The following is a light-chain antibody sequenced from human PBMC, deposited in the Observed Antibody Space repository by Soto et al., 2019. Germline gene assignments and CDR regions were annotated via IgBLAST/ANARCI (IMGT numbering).Light chain of an antibody. CDR2: GAS. CDR3: QQYYDFPLVT. V-gene: IGKV3-15*01. Sequence: MTQSPDTLSVSPGERVTFSCRASQSISTNLAWYQQKTGQAHRLLIYGASTRDTHIPDRFSGNGSETEFTLSVRSLQSEDFASYYSQQYYDFPLVTVGGGTRVEI. CDR1: QSISTN. J-gene: IGKJ4*02.